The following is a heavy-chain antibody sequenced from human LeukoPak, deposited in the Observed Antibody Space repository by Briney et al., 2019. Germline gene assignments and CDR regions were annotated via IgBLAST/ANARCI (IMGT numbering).Heavy chain of an antibody. Sequence: SAGSLRLSCTASGFTFSSYSMNWVRQAPGKGLEWVSSISSSSSYIYYADSVKGRFTISRDNAKNSLYLQMNSLRAEDTAVYYCARDATVTTPYFDYWGQGTLVTV. J-gene: IGHJ4*02. CDR2: ISSSSSYI. V-gene: IGHV3-21*01. CDR1: GFTFSSYS. CDR3: ARDATVTTPYFDY. D-gene: IGHD4-17*01.